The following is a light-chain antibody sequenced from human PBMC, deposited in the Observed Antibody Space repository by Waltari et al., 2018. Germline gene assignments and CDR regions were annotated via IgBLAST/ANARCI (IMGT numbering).Light chain of an antibody. J-gene: IGLJ2*01. V-gene: IGLV2-14*03. CDR2: DVS. Sequence: HSALTQPASVSGSPGQSITIPCTGTSRYVGCYNYFAWYQHPPGKAPKLMIYDVSNRPSGVSNRFSGSKSGNTASLTISGLQAEDEADYYCSSYISSDTLELFGGGTSLTVL. CDR3: SSYISSDTLEL. CDR1: SRYVGCYNY.